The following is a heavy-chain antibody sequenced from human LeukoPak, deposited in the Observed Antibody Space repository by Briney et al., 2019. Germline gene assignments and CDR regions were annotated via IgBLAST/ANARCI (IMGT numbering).Heavy chain of an antibody. D-gene: IGHD3-10*01. Sequence: GRSLRLSCAASGFTFSSYGMHWVRQAPGKGLEWVAVIWYDGSNKYYADSVKGRFTISRDNSKNTLYLQMNSLRAEDTAVYCCASGSGSYRTPYYYMDVWGTGTTVTVSS. CDR1: GFTFSSYG. V-gene: IGHV3-33*01. J-gene: IGHJ6*03. CDR2: IWYDGSNK. CDR3: ASGSGSYRTPYYYMDV.